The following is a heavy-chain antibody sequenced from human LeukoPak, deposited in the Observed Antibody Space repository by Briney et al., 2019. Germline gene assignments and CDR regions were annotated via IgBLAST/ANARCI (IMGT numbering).Heavy chain of an antibody. CDR3: AAEERPYYNFWSGYYWDY. D-gene: IGHD3-3*01. J-gene: IGHJ4*02. CDR2: IYTSGST. CDR1: GGSISSGSYY. Sequence: PSQTLSLTCTVSGGSISSGSYYWSWIRQPAGKGLEWIGRIYTSGSTNYNPSLKSRVTISVDTSKNQFSLKLSSVTAADTAVYYCAAEERPYYNFWSGYYWDYWGQGTLVTVSS. V-gene: IGHV4-61*02.